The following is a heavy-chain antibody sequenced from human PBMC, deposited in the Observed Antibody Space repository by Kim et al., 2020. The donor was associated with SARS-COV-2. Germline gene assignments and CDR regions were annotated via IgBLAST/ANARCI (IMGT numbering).Heavy chain of an antibody. CDR1: GYTFTSYG. J-gene: IGHJ6*02. Sequence: ASVKVSCKASGYTFTSYGISWVRQAPGQGLEWMGWISAYNGNTNYAQKLQGRVTMTTDTSTSTAYMELRSLRSDDTAVYYCAREAGVVVPAAHYYYYYGMDVWGQGTTVTVSS. CDR3: AREAGVVVPAAHYYYYYGMDV. V-gene: IGHV1-18*01. D-gene: IGHD2-2*01. CDR2: ISAYNGNT.